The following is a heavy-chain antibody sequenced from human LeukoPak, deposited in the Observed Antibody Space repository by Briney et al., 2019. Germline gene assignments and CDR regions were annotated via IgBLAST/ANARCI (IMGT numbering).Heavy chain of an antibody. CDR1: GFTFSSYD. CDR2: IGTAGDT. CDR3: AREGLGDASDI. J-gene: IGHJ3*02. V-gene: IGHV3-13*01. D-gene: IGHD3-10*01. Sequence: GGSLRLSCAASGFTFSSYDMHWVRQAAGKGLEWVSAIGTAGDTYYPGSVKGRFTISRENAKNSLYLQMNSLRAGDTAVYYCAREGLGDASDIWGQGTMVTVSS.